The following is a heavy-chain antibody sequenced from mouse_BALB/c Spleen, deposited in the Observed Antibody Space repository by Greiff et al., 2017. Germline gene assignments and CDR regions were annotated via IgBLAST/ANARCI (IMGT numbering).Heavy chain of an antibody. D-gene: IGHD2-1*01. J-gene: IGHJ2*01. CDR2: ISSGGST. V-gene: IGHV5-6-5*01. Sequence: EVKLVESGGGLVKPGGSLKLSCAASGFTFSSYAMSWVRQTPEKRLEWVASISSGGSTYYPDSVKGRFTISRDNARNILYLQMSSLRSEDTAMYYCARDYYGNYGDYWGQGTTLTVSS. CDR1: GFTFSSYA. CDR3: ARDYYGNYGDY.